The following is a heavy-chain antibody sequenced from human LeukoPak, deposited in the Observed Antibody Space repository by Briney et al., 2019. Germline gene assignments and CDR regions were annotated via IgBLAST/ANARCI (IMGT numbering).Heavy chain of an antibody. CDR1: GISLSTNGVG. J-gene: IGHJ4*02. CDR3: AHRSSGTTAFDY. D-gene: IGHD1-1*01. Sequence: SGPTLVKPTQTLTLTCTFSGISLSTNGVGVGWIRQPPGKALEWLALIYWDDDKRYSPSLKSRLTITKDTSKNQVVLTMTNMDPVDTATYYCAHRSSGTTAFDYWGQGTLVTVSS. CDR2: IYWDDDK. V-gene: IGHV2-5*02.